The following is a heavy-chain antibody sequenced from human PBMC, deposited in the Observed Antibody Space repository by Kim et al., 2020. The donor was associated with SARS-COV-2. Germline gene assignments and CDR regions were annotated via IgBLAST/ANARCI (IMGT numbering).Heavy chain of an antibody. J-gene: IGHJ5*01. CDR2: ITHTGST. D-gene: IGHD3-3*01. CDR3: ASSTTKTILGVVPTGT. V-gene: IGHV4-4*02. CDR1: GGSINTNYW. Sequence: SETLSLTCAVSGGSINTNYWWSWVRQTPGKGLEWIAEITHTGSTNYNPSLKSRVTISVDNINNEFSLRLNSVTAADTAVYYCASSTTKTILGVVPTGTWG.